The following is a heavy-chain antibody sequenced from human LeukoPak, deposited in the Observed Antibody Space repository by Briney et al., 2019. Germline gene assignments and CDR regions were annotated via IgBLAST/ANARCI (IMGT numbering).Heavy chain of an antibody. J-gene: IGHJ4*02. CDR3: AKDRVGYSGANYFDY. Sequence: GGSLRLSCAASGFTFSYYGMHWVRQPPGKGLEWVAFIRYRASDKYYADSVKGRFTISRDNSKNTLYLQMNSLRVEDTAVYYCAKDRVGYSGANYFDYWGQGTLVTVSS. CDR1: GFTFSYYG. V-gene: IGHV3-30*02. CDR2: IRYRASDK. D-gene: IGHD4/OR15-4a*01.